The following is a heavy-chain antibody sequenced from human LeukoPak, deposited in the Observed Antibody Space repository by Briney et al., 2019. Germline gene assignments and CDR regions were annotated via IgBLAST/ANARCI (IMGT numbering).Heavy chain of an antibody. J-gene: IGHJ6*03. CDR2: IYTSGST. Sequence: SETLSLTCTVSGGSISGGSYYWSWIRQPAGKGLEWIGRIYTSGSTYYNPSLKSRVTISVDTSKNQFSLKLSSVTAADTAVYYCAVLLVVPAAKGYYYYMDVWGKGTTVTVSS. V-gene: IGHV4-61*02. D-gene: IGHD2-2*01. CDR1: GGSISGGSYY. CDR3: AVLLVVPAAKGYYYYMDV.